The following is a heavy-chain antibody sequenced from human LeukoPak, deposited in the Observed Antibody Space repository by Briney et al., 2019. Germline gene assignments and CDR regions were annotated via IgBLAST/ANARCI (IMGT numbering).Heavy chain of an antibody. V-gene: IGHV3-23*01. CDR2: ISGSGGST. CDR1: GFTFSVYS. D-gene: IGHD3-22*01. J-gene: IGHJ4*02. CDR3: AKGSVDSSGQGDFDY. Sequence: GGSLRLSCAASGFTFSVYSMNCVRQAPGKGLEWVSAISGSGGSTYYADSVKGRFTISRDNSKNTLYLQMNSLRAEDTAVYYCAKGSVDSSGQGDFDYWGQGTLVTVSS.